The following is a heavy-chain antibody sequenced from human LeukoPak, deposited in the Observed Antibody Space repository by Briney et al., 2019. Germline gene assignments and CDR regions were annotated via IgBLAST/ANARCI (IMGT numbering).Heavy chain of an antibody. CDR3: ARDDSSAATNNWFDP. Sequence: SVKVSCKSSGGTFINLAISWVRQAPGQGLEWMGGIIAIFGTANYAQKFQGRVTITADESTNTAYMELSSLRSEDTAVYYCARDDSSAATNNWFDPWGQGTLVTVSS. J-gene: IGHJ5*02. CDR2: IIAIFGTA. CDR1: GGTFINLA. V-gene: IGHV1-69*13. D-gene: IGHD2-21*01.